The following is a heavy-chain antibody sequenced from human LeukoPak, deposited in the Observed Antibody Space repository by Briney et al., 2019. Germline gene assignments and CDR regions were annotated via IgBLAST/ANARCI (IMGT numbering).Heavy chain of an antibody. D-gene: IGHD2-2*01. Sequence: WETLSLTCAVYGGSFSGYYWRWIRQPPGKGLEWIGEIYHSGSNNYNPSLKSRVTISVDTSKNQFSLKLSSVTAADTAVYYCARGGWDCSSTSCYRLKFDYWGQGTLVTVSS. CDR1: GGSFSGYY. V-gene: IGHV4-34*01. CDR2: IYHSGSN. J-gene: IGHJ4*02. CDR3: ARGGWDCSSTSCYRLKFDY.